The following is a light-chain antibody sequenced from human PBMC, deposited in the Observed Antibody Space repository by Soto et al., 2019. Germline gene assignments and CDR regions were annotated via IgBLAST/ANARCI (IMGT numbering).Light chain of an antibody. Sequence: DIQMTQSPSSLSASVGDRVTITCQASQSIYNYLNWYQQKPGKAPKLLIYAASSLQSGVPSRFSGSGSGTDFTLTISSLQPEDFATYYCQQSYSTKWTFGQGTKVDIK. CDR1: QSIYNY. J-gene: IGKJ1*01. V-gene: IGKV1-39*01. CDR3: QQSYSTKWT. CDR2: AAS.